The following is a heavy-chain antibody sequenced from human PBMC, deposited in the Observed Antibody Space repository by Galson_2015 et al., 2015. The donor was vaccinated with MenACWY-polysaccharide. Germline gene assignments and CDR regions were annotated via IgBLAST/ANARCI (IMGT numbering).Heavy chain of an antibody. D-gene: IGHD6-13*01. V-gene: IGHV4-4*07. J-gene: IGHJ4*02. CDR2: YAGVST. CDR3: ARDTTGIAASAVY. Sequence: YAGVSTTYNPSLKSRVTISIDTSKNQFSLKLTSVTAADTAVYFCARDTTGIAASAVYWGQGTLVTVSS.